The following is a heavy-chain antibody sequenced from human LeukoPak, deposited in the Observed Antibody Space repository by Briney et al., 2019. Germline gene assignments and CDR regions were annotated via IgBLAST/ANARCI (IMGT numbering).Heavy chain of an antibody. CDR2: ISYDGSNK. CDR3: ARPTTGSSWSNPYYYYGMDV. CDR1: GFTFSSYA. D-gene: IGHD6-13*01. J-gene: IGHJ6*04. Sequence: GRSLRLSCAASGFTFSSYAMHWVRQAPGKGLEWAAVISYDGSNKYYADSVKGRFTISRDNSKNTLYLQMNSLRAEDTAVYYCARPTTGSSWSNPYYYYGMDVWGKGTTVTVSS. V-gene: IGHV3-30*04.